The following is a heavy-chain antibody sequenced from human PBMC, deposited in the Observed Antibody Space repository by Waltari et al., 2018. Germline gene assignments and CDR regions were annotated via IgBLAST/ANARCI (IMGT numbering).Heavy chain of an antibody. D-gene: IGHD3-22*01. CDR2: ISYNGRNI. V-gene: IGHV3-30*04. Sequence: QVQLVESGGGVVQPGRSLRLSCAASEFTFSSYAMHWVRQAPGKGLEWVSVISYNGRNIYYVDSVKGRFTISRDNSEKMLYLQMNSLRIEDTAVYYCTRDYCDRTNCHGMDVWGQGP. CDR3: TRDYCDRTNCHGMDV. J-gene: IGHJ6*02. CDR1: EFTFSSYA.